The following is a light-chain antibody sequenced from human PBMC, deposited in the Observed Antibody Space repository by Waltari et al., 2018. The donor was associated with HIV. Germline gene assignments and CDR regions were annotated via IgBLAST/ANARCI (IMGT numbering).Light chain of an antibody. CDR3: ASCDDKLDGWV. Sequence: QSLLHQPPSASGTPGQRVTISCSGSYSNIGSNTVNWHQQLPGSAPRALIYNNDQRPSGVPSRCAGPKSGTSASLAISGLQSEDQGDYYCASCDDKLDGWVFGGGTRLTVL. V-gene: IGLV1-44*01. CDR1: YSNIGSNT. CDR2: NND. J-gene: IGLJ3*02.